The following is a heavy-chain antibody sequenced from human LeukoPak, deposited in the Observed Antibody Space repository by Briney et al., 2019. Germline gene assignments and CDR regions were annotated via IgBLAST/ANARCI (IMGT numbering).Heavy chain of an antibody. J-gene: IGHJ4*02. D-gene: IGHD3-22*01. Sequence: GGSLRLSCAASGFTFDDYAMHWVRQAPGKGLEWVSGISWNSGNIKYADSVKGRFTISRDNAKNSLYLQMNSLRAEDTAVYYCARGFDSGLFFDYWGQGTLVTVSS. CDR3: ARGFDSGLFFDY. V-gene: IGHV3-9*01. CDR1: GFTFDDYA. CDR2: ISWNSGNI.